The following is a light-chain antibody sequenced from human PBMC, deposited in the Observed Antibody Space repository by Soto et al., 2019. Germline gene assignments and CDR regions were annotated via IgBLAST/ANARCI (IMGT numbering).Light chain of an antibody. V-gene: IGLV1-40*01. J-gene: IGLJ1*01. CDR3: QSYDTSPSGYV. CDR1: SSNIGPDYD. Sequence: QSALTQPPSVSGAPGQRVTISCTGSSSNIGPDYDVHGYQQLPGTAPKLLIYANKNRPAGVPDRFSASKSGTSASLAINGLQAEDEADYYCQSYDTSPSGYVFGGGTKVTVL. CDR2: ANK.